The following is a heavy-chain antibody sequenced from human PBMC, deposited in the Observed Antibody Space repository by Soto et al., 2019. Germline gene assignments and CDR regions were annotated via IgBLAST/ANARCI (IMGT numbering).Heavy chain of an antibody. J-gene: IGHJ5*02. CDR3: ARASRDDILTGYYVWFDP. CDR1: GGSFSGYY. CDR2: INHSGST. D-gene: IGHD3-9*01. V-gene: IGHV4-34*01. Sequence: TSETLSLTCAFYGGSFSGYYWSWIRQPPGKGLEWIGEINHSGSTNYNPSLKSRVTISVDTSKNQFSLKLSSVTAADTAVYYCARASRDDILTGYYVWFDPWGQGTLVTVSS.